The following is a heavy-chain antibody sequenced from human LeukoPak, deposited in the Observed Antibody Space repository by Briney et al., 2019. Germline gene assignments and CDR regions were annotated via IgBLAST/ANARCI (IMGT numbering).Heavy chain of an antibody. CDR1: GSPLSSYA. D-gene: IGHD1-26*01. V-gene: IGHV3-74*01. J-gene: IGHJ4*02. Sequence: PGGSLRLSCAASGSPLSSYAMYWVRQAPGKGLVWVARVHGDGHSISYADSVRGRFTISRDNAKDTLYLHMNSLRPEDTAVYYCASAQVGAPTDFWGQGTLVTVSS. CDR2: VHGDGHSI. CDR3: ASAQVGAPTDF.